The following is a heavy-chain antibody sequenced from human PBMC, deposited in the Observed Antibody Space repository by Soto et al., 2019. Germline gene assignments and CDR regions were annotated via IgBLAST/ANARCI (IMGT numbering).Heavy chain of an antibody. V-gene: IGHV3-21*01. J-gene: IGHJ6*03. CDR3: ARVAGTDMVLYMDV. Sequence: EVQLVESGGGLVKPGGSLRLSCAASGFTFSTYSMNWVRQAPGKGLEWVSSISSSSTYIYYADSVKGRFTISRDNAKKSLYLRMNSLRAEDRAVYYCARVAGTDMVLYMDVWGKGTTVTVSS. CDR1: GFTFSTYS. CDR2: ISSSSTYI. D-gene: IGHD5-18*01.